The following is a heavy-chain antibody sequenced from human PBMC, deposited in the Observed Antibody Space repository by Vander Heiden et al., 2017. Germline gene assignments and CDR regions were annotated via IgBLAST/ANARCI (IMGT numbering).Heavy chain of an antibody. CDR1: GGSLSSSSYY. CDR3: ARQRGLQPHGGDY. V-gene: IGHV4-39*01. Sequence: QLQLQESGPGLVKPSETLSLTCTVSGGSLSSSSYYGGWIRQPPGKGLEWIGSIYYSGSTYFNPSLKSRVTISVDTSKNQFSLKLRSVKAADTAVYYCARQRGLQPHGGDYWGQVTLVTVS. CDR2: IYYSGST. D-gene: IGHD1-1*01. J-gene: IGHJ4*02.